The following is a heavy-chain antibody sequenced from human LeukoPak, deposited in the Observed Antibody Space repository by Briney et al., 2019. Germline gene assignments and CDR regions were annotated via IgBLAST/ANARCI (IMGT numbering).Heavy chain of an antibody. V-gene: IGHV3-48*03. CDR3: ARVSVLEWSLVDY. CDR2: ISSSGSTI. Sequence: GGSLRLSCAASGFTFSSYEMNWVRQAPGKGLEWVSYISSSGSTIYYADSVKGRFTISRDNAKNSLYLQMNSLRAEDTAVYYCARVSVLEWSLVDYWGQGTLVTVSS. J-gene: IGHJ4*02. D-gene: IGHD3-3*01. CDR1: GFTFSSYE.